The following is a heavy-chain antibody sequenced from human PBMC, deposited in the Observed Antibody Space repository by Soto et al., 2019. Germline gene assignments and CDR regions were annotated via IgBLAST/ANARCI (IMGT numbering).Heavy chain of an antibody. J-gene: IGHJ4*02. CDR3: ARETYRGFYFDY. V-gene: IGHV3-74*01. CDR2: INSDGSRT. CDR1: GFTFTDYW. Sequence: VGSLRLSCAASGFTFTDYWTHWVRQAPGKGLVWVSRINSDGSRTSYADSVTGRFTISRDNAKNTPYLQMNSLRVEDTALYYCARETYRGFYFDYWGQGTLVTVSS. D-gene: IGHD4-4*01.